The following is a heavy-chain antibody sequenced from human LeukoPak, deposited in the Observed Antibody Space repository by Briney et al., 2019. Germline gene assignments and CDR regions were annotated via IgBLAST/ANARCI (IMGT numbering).Heavy chain of an antibody. D-gene: IGHD3-10*01. V-gene: IGHV4-59*01. CDR1: GGSISSYY. J-gene: IGHJ6*02. CDR2: IYYSGST. Sequence: PSETLSLTCTVSGGSISSYYWSWIWQPPGKGLEWIGYIYYSGSTNYNPSLKSRVTISVDTSKNQFSLNLSSVTAADTAVYYCARERRTSYYGSGTYYYGMDVWGQGTTVTVSS. CDR3: ARERRTSYYGSGTYYYGMDV.